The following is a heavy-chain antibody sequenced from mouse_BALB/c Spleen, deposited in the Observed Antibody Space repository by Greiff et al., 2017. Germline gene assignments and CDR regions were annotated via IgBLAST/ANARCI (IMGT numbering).Heavy chain of an antibody. Sequence: EVQLVESGGDLVKPGGSLKLSCAASGFTFSSYAMSWVRQSPEKRLEWVAEISSGGSYTYYPDTVTGRFTISRDNAKNTLYLEMSSLRSEDTAMYYCARDRGFAYWGQGTLVTVSA. CDR1: GFTFSSYA. V-gene: IGHV5-9-4*01. J-gene: IGHJ3*01. CDR2: ISSGGSYT. CDR3: ARDRGFAY.